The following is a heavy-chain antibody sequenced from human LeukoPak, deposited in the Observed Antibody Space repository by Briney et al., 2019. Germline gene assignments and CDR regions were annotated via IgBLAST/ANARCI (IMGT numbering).Heavy chain of an antibody. CDR3: GKKGVVGAFDI. V-gene: IGHV7-4-1*02. J-gene: IGHJ3*02. CDR2: INTNTGNP. Sequence: ASVKVSCKASGYTFTSYAINWVRQAPGQGLEWMGWINTNTGNPTYAQDFTGRFVFSSDTSVSTTYLQISSLKAEDTAVYYCGKKGVVGAFDIWGQGTMVTVSS. CDR1: GYTFTSYA. D-gene: IGHD2-15*01.